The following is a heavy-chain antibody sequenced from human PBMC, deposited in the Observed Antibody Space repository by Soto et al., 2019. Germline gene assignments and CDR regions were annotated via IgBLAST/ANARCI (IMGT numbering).Heavy chain of an antibody. CDR1: GYTFTSYG. J-gene: IGHJ6*02. V-gene: IGHV1-18*04. CDR3: ARDEDCSGGSCYSLGWYYYGMDV. Sequence: ASVKVSCKASGYTFTSYGISWVRQAPGQGLEWMGWISAYNGNTNYAQKLQGRVTMTTDTSTSTAYMELRSLRSDDTAVYYCARDEDCSGGSCYSLGWYYYGMDVWGQGTTVPVS. CDR2: ISAYNGNT. D-gene: IGHD2-15*01.